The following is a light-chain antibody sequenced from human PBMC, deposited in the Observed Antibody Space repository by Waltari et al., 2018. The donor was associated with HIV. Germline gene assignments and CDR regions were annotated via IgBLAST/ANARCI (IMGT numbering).Light chain of an antibody. Sequence: DIQMTQSPSSVSASVVYRVTITCRANQGIGSWLAWYQQQPGKAPKLLIYAASNLQTGVPSRCSGSGSGTDFTLTISSLQPEDFATYYCQQASSFLVTFGGGTKVEIK. CDR2: AAS. J-gene: IGKJ4*01. CDR3: QQASSFLVT. CDR1: QGIGSW. V-gene: IGKV1D-12*01.